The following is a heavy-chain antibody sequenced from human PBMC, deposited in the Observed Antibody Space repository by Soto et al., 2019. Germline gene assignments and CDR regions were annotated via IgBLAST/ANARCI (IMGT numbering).Heavy chain of an antibody. J-gene: IGHJ4*02. V-gene: IGHV2-5*02. CDR3: AHRGSSSWYPSPLAVAGPYYFDS. D-gene: IGHD6-13*01. Sequence: QITLKESGPTLVKPTQTLTLTCTFSGFSLSTSGVGVGWIRQPPGKALEWLALIYWDDDKRYSPSLKSRLTITHDTSKTHAVITMPTMDPVDTATSYCAHRGSSSWYPSPLAVAGPYYFDSWGQGTPVTVSS. CDR1: GFSLSTSGVG. CDR2: IYWDDDK.